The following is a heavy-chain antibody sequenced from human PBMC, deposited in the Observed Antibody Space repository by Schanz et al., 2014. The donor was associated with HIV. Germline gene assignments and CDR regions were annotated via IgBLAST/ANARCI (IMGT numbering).Heavy chain of an antibody. CDR3: AKDFSGQDLTWGYGMDV. V-gene: IGHV3-30*18. J-gene: IGHJ6*02. D-gene: IGHD3-10*01. CDR2: ISYDGSDK. CDR1: GFTFSSYG. Sequence: QVQLVESGGGVVQPGRSLRLSCAASGFTFSSYGMHWVRQAPGKGLEWVAIISYDGSDKYYADSVKGRFTISRDFSENTLYLQMNSLRPEDTAVYYCAKDFSGQDLTWGYGMDVWGQGTTVTVSS.